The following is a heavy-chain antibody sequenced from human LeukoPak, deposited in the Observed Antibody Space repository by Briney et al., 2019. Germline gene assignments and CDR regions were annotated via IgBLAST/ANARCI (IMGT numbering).Heavy chain of an antibody. CDR1: GYTFTSYY. D-gene: IGHD2-2*01. V-gene: IGHV1-46*01. J-gene: IGHJ5*02. CDR2: INPSGGST. Sequence: ASVKVSCKASGYTFTSYYMHWVRQAPGRGLEWMGIINPSGGSTSYAQKFQGRVTMTRDTSTSTVYMELSSLRSEDTAVYYCARTRRGCCSSTSCSNWFDPWGQGTLVTVSS. CDR3: ARTRRGCCSSTSCSNWFDP.